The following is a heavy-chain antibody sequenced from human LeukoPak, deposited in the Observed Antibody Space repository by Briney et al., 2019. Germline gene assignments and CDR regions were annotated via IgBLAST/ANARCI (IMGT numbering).Heavy chain of an antibody. J-gene: IGHJ6*02. Sequence: GGSLRLSCAASGFTFSSYAMHWVRQAPGKGPEWVAVISYDGSNKYYADSVKGRFTISRDNSKNTLYLQMNSLRAEDTAVYYCAKGPYGSRSEVYYYYYGMDVWGQGTTVTVSS. CDR1: GFTFSSYA. D-gene: IGHD3-10*01. CDR3: AKGPYGSRSEVYYYYYGMDV. V-gene: IGHV3-30*04. CDR2: ISYDGSNK.